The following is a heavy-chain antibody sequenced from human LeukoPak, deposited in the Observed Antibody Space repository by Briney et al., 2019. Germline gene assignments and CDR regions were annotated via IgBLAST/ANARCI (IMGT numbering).Heavy chain of an antibody. J-gene: IGHJ4*02. D-gene: IGHD3-10*01. CDR1: GGSISSSSYY. V-gene: IGHV4-39*01. CDR2: IYYSGST. Sequence: SETLSLTRTVSGGSISSSSYYWGWIRQPPGKGLEWIGSIYYSGSTYYNPSLKSRVTISVDTSKNQFSLKLSSVTAADTAVYYCARLLWFGELLLDYWGQGTLVTVSS. CDR3: ARLLWFGELLLDY.